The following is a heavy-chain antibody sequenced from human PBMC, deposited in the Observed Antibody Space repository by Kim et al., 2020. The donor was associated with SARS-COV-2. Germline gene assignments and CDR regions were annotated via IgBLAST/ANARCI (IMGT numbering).Heavy chain of an antibody. J-gene: IGHJ6*01. CDR3: AGGGFYCFGRGHVFDYGLD. CDR1: ICTFPSYA. D-gene: IGHD5-12*01. V-gene: IGHV1-18*03. Sequence: ASHNFSFPTHICTFPSYAISWVRQAPGQRLEWMGWISTNHGRAKYAQKFQGRVTISRDKSTGTAYMELRSLRSDDLAVYYCAGGGFYCFGRGHVFDYGLD. CDR2: ISTNHGRA.